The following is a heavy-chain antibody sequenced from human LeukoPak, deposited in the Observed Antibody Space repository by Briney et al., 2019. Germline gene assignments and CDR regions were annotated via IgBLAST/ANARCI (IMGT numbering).Heavy chain of an antibody. CDR2: ISIAGDNT. V-gene: IGHV3-64D*06. D-gene: IGHD4-17*01. CDR3: VRVNDYGDRNLYYFVY. CDR1: GFIFCNYG. J-gene: IGHJ4*02. Sequence: PGGSLRLSCSASGFIFCNYGTYWVCQAPGKGLEFVSAISIAGDNTFYADSLKGRLTISRYNSKNTMYLQTSSLRGEDTAVYYCVRVNDYGDRNLYYFVYWGQGTLVTVSS.